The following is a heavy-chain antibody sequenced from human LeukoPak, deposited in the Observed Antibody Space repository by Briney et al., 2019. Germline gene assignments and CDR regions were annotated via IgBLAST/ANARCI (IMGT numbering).Heavy chain of an antibody. CDR2: VYSSGST. CDR3: ARGYGYLGQFDP. CDR1: TGTISSNKYY. J-gene: IGHJ5*02. Sequence: SETLSLTCSVSTGTISSNKYYWAWIRQSPGKGLEWIGRVYSSGSTYHNMSLKTRVTVSVDMSKNQFSLKLSSVTAADTAVYFCARGYGYLGQFDPWGPGALVIVSS. D-gene: IGHD5-18*01. V-gene: IGHV4-39*07.